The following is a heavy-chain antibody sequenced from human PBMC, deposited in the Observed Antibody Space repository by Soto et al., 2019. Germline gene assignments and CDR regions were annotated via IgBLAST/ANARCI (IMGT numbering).Heavy chain of an antibody. CDR1: GFTFSSYS. D-gene: IGHD3-3*01. Sequence: GGSLRLSCAASGFTFSSYSMNWVRQAPGKGLEWVSYISSSSSTIYYADSVRGRFTISRDNAKNSLYLQMNSLRAEDTAVYYCARQLTIFGVVTPQSSVYYVDVWGKGTTVTVSS. CDR3: ARQLTIFGVVTPQSSVYYVDV. V-gene: IGHV3-48*01. CDR2: ISSSSSTI. J-gene: IGHJ6*03.